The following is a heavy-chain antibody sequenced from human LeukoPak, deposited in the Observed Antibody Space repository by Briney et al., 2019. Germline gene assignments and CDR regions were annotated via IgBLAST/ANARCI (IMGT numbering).Heavy chain of an antibody. CDR3: ARGYYAGFDY. CDR1: GYTFTSYY. D-gene: IGHD3-10*01. V-gene: IGHV1-46*01. Sequence: ASVKVSCKASGYTFTSYYMHWVRQAPGQGLEWMGIINPGGGGTSYAQKFQGRVTMTRDTSTSTVYMELSSLRSEDTAVFYCARGYYAGFDYWGQGTPVTVSS. CDR2: INPGGGGT. J-gene: IGHJ4*02.